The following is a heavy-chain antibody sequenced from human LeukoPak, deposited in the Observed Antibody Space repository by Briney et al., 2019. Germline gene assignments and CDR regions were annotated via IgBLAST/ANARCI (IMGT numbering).Heavy chain of an antibody. CDR3: AKDLSVFLWFGQLLFDY. CDR2: ISGSGGST. CDR1: GFTFSSYA. Sequence: GGSLRLSCAASGFTFSSYAMSWVRQAPGKGLEWVSAISGSGGSTYYADSVKGRFTISRANSKNPLYLQMNSLRAEDPAVYYCAKDLSVFLWFGQLLFDYWGQGTLPTVSS. J-gene: IGHJ4*02. D-gene: IGHD3-10*01. V-gene: IGHV3-23*01.